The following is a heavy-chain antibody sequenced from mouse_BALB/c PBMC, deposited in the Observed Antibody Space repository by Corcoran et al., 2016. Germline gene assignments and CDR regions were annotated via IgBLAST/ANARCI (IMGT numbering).Heavy chain of an antibody. V-gene: IGHV9-3-1*01. CDR3: AKSDDAWFAY. J-gene: IGHJ3*01. D-gene: IGHD2-12*01. CDR2: INPYTGEP. CDR1: GYTFTNYG. Sequence: QIQLVQSGPELKKPGETVKISCKASGYTFTNYGMNWVKQAPGKGLKWMGWINPYTGEPTYADDFKGRFALSLETSASTAYLQINNLKKEDTATYFCAKSDDAWFAYWGQGTLVTVSA.